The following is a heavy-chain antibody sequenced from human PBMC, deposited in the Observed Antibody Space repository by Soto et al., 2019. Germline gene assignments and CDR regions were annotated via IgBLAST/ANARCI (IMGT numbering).Heavy chain of an antibody. Sequence: QLQLQESGPGLVKPSETLSLTCTVSGGSISSSCYYWGWIRQPPGKGLEWIGSIYYSGSTFYSPSLRSRVTISVDTSKNQFSLRVSSVTAADTAVYYCAREYSSAPDYWGQGTLVTVSS. V-gene: IGHV4-39*02. D-gene: IGHD6-25*01. CDR2: IYYSGST. J-gene: IGHJ4*02. CDR1: GGSISSSCYY. CDR3: AREYSSAPDY.